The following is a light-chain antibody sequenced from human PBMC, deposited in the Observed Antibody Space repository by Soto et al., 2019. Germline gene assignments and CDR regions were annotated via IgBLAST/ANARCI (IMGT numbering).Light chain of an antibody. CDR1: QSISSW. Sequence: DIQMTQSPSTLSASVGDKVTITCRASQSISSWLAWYQQKPGKAPKLLIYKASTLESGVPSNFSGSGSGTEFTLSISSLQPEDFATYYCQQDNSYPWTFDQGTKVDVK. J-gene: IGKJ1*01. V-gene: IGKV1-5*03. CDR3: QQDNSYPWT. CDR2: KAS.